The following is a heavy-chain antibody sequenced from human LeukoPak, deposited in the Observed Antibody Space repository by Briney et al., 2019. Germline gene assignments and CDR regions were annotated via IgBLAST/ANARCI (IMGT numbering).Heavy chain of an antibody. D-gene: IGHD6-6*01. J-gene: IGHJ4*02. CDR1: GFTFSNYW. CDR3: ARSIAGLDY. V-gene: IGHV3-7*01. CDR2: IRQDGSEK. Sequence: GGSLRLSCAASGFTFSNYWMSWVRQAPGKGLEWVANIRQDGSEKYYVDSMRGRFTISRDNAKNSLYLQMSSLGAEDTAVYYCARSIAGLDYWGQGTLVTVSS.